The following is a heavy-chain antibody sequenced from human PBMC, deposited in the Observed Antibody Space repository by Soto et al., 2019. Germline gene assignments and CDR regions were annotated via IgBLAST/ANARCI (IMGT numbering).Heavy chain of an antibody. Sequence: ASVKVSCKASGYIFSNYGITWVRQAPGHGLEWMGWINVYNGNTDYAQKVQGRVTMTTDTSTNTAYMDLRSLRSDDTAVYYCGIVLRDKVTDFCGPGTTVTVSS. V-gene: IGHV1-18*04. J-gene: IGHJ6*02. CDR2: INVYNGNT. D-gene: IGHD2-21*02. CDR3: GIVLRDKVTDF. CDR1: GYIFSNYG.